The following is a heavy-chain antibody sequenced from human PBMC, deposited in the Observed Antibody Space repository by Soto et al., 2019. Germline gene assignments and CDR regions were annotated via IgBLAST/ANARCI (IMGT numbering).Heavy chain of an antibody. J-gene: IGHJ5*02. CDR1: GFTFSSYS. CDR3: ASLYCSSTSCYAGRWFDP. D-gene: IGHD2-2*01. Sequence: GGSLRLSCAASGFTFSSYSMNWVRQAPGKGLEWVSSISSSSSYIYYADSVKGRFTISRDNAKNSLYLQMNSLRAEDTAVYYCASLYCSSTSCYAGRWFDPWGQGTLVTVSS. V-gene: IGHV3-21*01. CDR2: ISSSSSYI.